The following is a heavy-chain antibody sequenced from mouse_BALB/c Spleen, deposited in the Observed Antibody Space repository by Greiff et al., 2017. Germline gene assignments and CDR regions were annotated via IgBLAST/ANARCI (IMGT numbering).Heavy chain of an antibody. Sequence: EVQRVESGGGLVQPGGSMKLSCVASGFTFSNYWMNWVRQSPEKGLEWVAEIRLKSNNYATHYAESVKGRFTISRDDSKSSVYLQMNNLRAEDTGIYYCTREGNYYYYAMDYWGQGTSVTVSS. CDR2: IRLKSNNYAT. D-gene: IGHD2-1*01. CDR3: TREGNYYYYAMDY. J-gene: IGHJ4*01. V-gene: IGHV6-6*02. CDR1: GFTFSNYW.